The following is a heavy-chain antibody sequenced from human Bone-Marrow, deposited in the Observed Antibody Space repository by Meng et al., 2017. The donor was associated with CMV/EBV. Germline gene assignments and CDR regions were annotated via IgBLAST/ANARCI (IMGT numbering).Heavy chain of an antibody. D-gene: IGHD6-13*01. Sequence: GESLKISCAASGFTFSSYSMNWVRQAPGKGLEWVSSISSSSSYIYYADSVKGRFTISRDNAKNILYLQMNSLSAENTAVYYSAKPLAGIAAPGSQNYWGQGTLVTVSS. J-gene: IGHJ4*02. V-gene: IGHV3-21*01. CDR2: ISSSSSYI. CDR3: AKPLAGIAAPGSQNY. CDR1: GFTFSSYS.